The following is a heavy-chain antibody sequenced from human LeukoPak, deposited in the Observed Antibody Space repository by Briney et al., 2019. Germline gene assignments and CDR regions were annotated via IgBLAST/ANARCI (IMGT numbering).Heavy chain of an antibody. Sequence: GGSLRLSCAASGFTFSSYSMNWVRQAPGKGLEWVSYISSSSSTIYYADSVKGRFTISRDNAKNSLYLQMSSLRAEDTAVYYCAREGTMIGARSNAFDIWGQGTMVTVSS. CDR3: AREGTMIGARSNAFDI. D-gene: IGHD3-22*01. J-gene: IGHJ3*02. V-gene: IGHV3-48*01. CDR2: ISSSSSTI. CDR1: GFTFSSYS.